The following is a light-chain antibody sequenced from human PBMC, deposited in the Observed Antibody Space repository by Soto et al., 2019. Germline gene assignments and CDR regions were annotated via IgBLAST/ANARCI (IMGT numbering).Light chain of an antibody. Sequence: EIVMTQSPASLSVSPGDRATLSCTASQSVNNDLAWYQQKPGQSPRLLIYGASTRATGIPARFSGSGSGTEFTPTISSLQSEDFAIYYCQQYNNWPPYTVGQGTKVDSK. CDR3: QQYNNWPPYT. J-gene: IGKJ2*01. CDR2: GAS. CDR1: QSVNND. V-gene: IGKV3-15*01.